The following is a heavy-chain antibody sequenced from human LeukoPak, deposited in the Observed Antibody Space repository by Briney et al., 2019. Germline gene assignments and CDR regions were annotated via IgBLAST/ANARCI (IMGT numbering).Heavy chain of an antibody. CDR3: ARVKHRSNYGMDV. Sequence: ASVKVSCKASGYTFTGYYMHWVRQAPGQGLEWMGWFNPNSGGTNYAQKFQGWVTMTRDTSISTAYMELSRLRSDDTAVYYCARVKHRSNYGMDVWGQGTTVTVSS. V-gene: IGHV1-2*04. J-gene: IGHJ6*02. CDR1: GYTFTGYY. CDR2: FNPNSGGT. D-gene: IGHD2-21*01.